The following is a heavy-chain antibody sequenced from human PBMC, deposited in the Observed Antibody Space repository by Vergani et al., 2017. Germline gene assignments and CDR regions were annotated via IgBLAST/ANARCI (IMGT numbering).Heavy chain of an antibody. CDR3: AGEITMIVATTMYYFDY. CDR2: ISGSGGTT. D-gene: IGHD3-22*01. J-gene: IGHJ4*02. Sequence: EVQLLESGGGLVQPGGSLRLSCAASGFTFSSYAMSWVRQAPGTGLEWVSAISGSGGTTYYADSVKGRFTISRDNSKNTLYLQMNSLRADDTAVYYCAGEITMIVATTMYYFDYWGQGTLVTVSS. CDR1: GFTFSSYA. V-gene: IGHV3-23*01.